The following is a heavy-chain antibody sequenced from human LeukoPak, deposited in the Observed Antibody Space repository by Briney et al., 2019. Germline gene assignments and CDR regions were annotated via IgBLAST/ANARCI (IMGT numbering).Heavy chain of an antibody. CDR1: GGSISSYY. V-gene: IGHV4-59*01. J-gene: IGHJ4*02. CDR2: IYYSGST. CDR3: ARGGSHSDY. D-gene: IGHD1-26*01. Sequence: SETLSLTCTVSGGSISSYYCHWIRQPPGKGLEWIGYIYYSGSTNYNPSLKSRVTVSVDTSKNQFSLTMSYVTACDTAVYCGARGGSHSDYWGQGTLVTVSS.